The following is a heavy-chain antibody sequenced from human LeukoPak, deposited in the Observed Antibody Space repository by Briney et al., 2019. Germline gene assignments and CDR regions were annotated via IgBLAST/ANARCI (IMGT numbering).Heavy chain of an antibody. CDR1: GGTFSSYA. CDR2: IIPIFGTA. D-gene: IGHD6-19*01. J-gene: IGHJ4*02. V-gene: IGHV1-69*13. Sequence: ASVRVSCKASGGTFSSYAISWVRQAPGQGLEWMGGIIPIFGTANYAQKFQGRVTITADESTSTAYMELNSLRAEDTAVYYCARVYSSGWYEFDYWGQGTLVTVSS. CDR3: ARVYSSGWYEFDY.